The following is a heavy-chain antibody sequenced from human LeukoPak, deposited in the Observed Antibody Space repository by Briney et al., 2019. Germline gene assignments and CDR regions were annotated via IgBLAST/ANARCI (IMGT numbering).Heavy chain of an antibody. CDR1: GFTFSSYS. D-gene: IGHD2-15*01. V-gene: IGHV3-48*04. Sequence: GGSLRLSCAASGFTFSSYSMNWVRQAPGKGLEWVSYISSSSSTIYYADSVKGRFTISRDNAKNSLYLQMNSLRAEDTAVYYCVRSGNHDAFDIWGQGTMVTVSS. CDR2: ISSSSSTI. J-gene: IGHJ3*02. CDR3: VRSGNHDAFDI.